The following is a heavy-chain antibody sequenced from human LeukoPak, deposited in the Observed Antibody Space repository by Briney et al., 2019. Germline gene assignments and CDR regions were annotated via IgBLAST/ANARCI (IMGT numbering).Heavy chain of an antibody. CDR3: ARDSGPYCSGGSCYGTLDY. CDR1: GGSVSSGSYY. CDR2: IYYSGST. J-gene: IGHJ4*02. Sequence: PSETLSLTCTVSGGSVSSGSYYWSWIRQPPGKGLEWIGYIYYSGSTNYNPSLKSRFTISVDTSKNQFSLKLSSVTAADTAVYYCARDSGPYCSGGSCYGTLDYWGQGTLITVSS. D-gene: IGHD2-15*01. V-gene: IGHV4-61*01.